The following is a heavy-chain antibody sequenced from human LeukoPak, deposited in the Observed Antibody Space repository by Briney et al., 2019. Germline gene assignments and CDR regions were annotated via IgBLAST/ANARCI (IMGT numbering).Heavy chain of an antibody. V-gene: IGHV3-66*01. CDR3: ASRIVGAITLERAFDI. J-gene: IGHJ3*02. CDR1: GFTVSSNC. Sequence: GGSLRLSCAASGFTVSSNCMSWVRQAPGKGLEWVSVIYSGGSTYYADSVKGRFTISRDNSKNTLYLQMNSLRAEDTAVYYCASRIVGAITLERAFDIWGQGTMVTVSS. D-gene: IGHD1-26*01. CDR2: IYSGGST.